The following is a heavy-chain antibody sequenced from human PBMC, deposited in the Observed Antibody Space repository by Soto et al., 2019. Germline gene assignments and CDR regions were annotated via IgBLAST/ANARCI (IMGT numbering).Heavy chain of an antibody. J-gene: IGHJ5*02. CDR1: GYTFTSYY. Sequence: ASVKVSFKASGYTFTSYYMHWVRQAPGQGLEWMGIINPSGGSTSYAQKFQGRVTMTRDTSTSTVYMGLSSLRSEDTAVYYCARDRHSSSQRQRRFDPWGQGTLVTVSS. CDR2: INPSGGST. V-gene: IGHV1-46*01. D-gene: IGHD6-13*01. CDR3: ARDRHSSSQRQRRFDP.